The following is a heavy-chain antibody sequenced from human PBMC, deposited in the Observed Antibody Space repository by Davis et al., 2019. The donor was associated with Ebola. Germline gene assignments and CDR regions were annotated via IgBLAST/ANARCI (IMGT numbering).Heavy chain of an antibody. V-gene: IGHV4-61*08. J-gene: IGHJ5*02. D-gene: IGHD6-13*01. CDR2: IYYSVST. Sequence: PSETLSLTCTVSGGSISSGGHYWNWIRQHPGKGLEWIGYIYYSVSTNYSPSLKSRVTISVDTSKNQFSLKLSSVTAADTAVYYCARDGSIAAAGHGWFDPWGQGTLVTVSS. CDR1: GGSISSGGHY. CDR3: ARDGSIAAAGHGWFDP.